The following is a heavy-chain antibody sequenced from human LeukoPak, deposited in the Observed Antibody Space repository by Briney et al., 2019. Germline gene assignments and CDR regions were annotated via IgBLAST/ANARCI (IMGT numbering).Heavy chain of an antibody. D-gene: IGHD6-19*01. V-gene: IGHV3-23*01. CDR1: GFTSSSYA. CDR2: IGGSGGRA. CDR3: AKDAVTALAGYYYYMDV. Sequence: GGSLRLSCATSGFTSSSYAMSWVRQAPGKGLEWVSGIGGSGGRAYYADSVKGRFTISRDNSKNTLYLQMNSLRADDTAVYYCAKDAVTALAGYYYYMDVWGKGTMVTVSS. J-gene: IGHJ6*03.